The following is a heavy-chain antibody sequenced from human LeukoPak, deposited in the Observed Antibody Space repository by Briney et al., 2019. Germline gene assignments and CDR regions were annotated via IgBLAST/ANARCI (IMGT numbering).Heavy chain of an antibody. CDR3: ARSRRLGELSLAY. D-gene: IGHD3-16*02. CDR1: GGSISSGGYY. V-gene: IGHV4-31*03. Sequence: SETLSLTCTVSGGSISSGGYYWNWIRPHPGQRLEWIGYIYYSGSTYYNPSLRGRVTISVDTSTNQFSLKLSSVTAADTAVYYCARSRRLGELSLAYWGQGTLVTVSS. J-gene: IGHJ4*02. CDR2: IYYSGST.